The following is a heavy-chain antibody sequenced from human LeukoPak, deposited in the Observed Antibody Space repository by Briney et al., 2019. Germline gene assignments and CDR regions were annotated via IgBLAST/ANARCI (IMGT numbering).Heavy chain of an antibody. V-gene: IGHV3-74*01. CDR3: STGSGHAFDI. J-gene: IGHJ3*02. CDR1: GFTFSSYW. CDR2: INSARSST. Sequence: GGSLRLSCAASGFTFSSYWMHWVRQVPGKGLVWVSRINSARSSTSYADSVKGRFTISRDNAKNTLYVQMNSLRAEDTAVYYCSTGSGHAFDIWGRGTMVTVSS. D-gene: IGHD3-10*01.